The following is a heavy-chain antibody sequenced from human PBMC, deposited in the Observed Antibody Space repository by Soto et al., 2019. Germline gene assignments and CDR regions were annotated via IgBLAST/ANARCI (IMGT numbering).Heavy chain of an antibody. J-gene: IGHJ4*02. CDR2: IIPIFGTA. CDR3: ARESRYCSGGSCYFLPGIDY. CDR1: GGTFSSYA. D-gene: IGHD2-15*01. Sequence: QVQLVQSGAEVKKPGSSVKVSCKASGGTFSSYAISWVRQAPGQGLEWMGGIIPIFGTANYAQKFQGRVTSTADESPSTAYMELRSLRSDDTAVYYCARESRYCSGGSCYFLPGIDYWGQGTLVTVSS. V-gene: IGHV1-69*12.